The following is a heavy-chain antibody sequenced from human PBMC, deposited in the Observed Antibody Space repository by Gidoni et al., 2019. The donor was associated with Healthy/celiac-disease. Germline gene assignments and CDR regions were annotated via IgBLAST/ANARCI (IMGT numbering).Heavy chain of an antibody. Sequence: QVQLVESGGGVVQPGRSLRLSCAASGFTFSSYGMHWVRQAPGKGLEWGAVISYDGSNKYYADSVKGRFTISRDNSKNTLYLQMNSLRAEDTAVYYCAKRALSYYGSGSFDYWGQGTLVTVSS. V-gene: IGHV3-30*18. J-gene: IGHJ4*02. CDR1: GFTFSSYG. D-gene: IGHD3-10*01. CDR2: ISYDGSNK. CDR3: AKRALSYYGSGSFDY.